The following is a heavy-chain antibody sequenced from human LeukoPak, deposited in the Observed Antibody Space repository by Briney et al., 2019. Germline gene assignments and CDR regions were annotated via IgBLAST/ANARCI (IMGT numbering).Heavy chain of an antibody. CDR3: ARLLTGYPTRYYYYYGMDV. CDR2: INHSGNT. D-gene: IGHD3-9*01. V-gene: IGHV4-34*01. CDR1: GGSFSGYY. J-gene: IGHJ6*02. Sequence: SETLSLTCAVYGGSFSGYYWSWIRQPPGKGLEWIGEINHSGNTNYNPSLKSRVTISVDTSKNQFSLKLSSVTAADTAVYYCARLLTGYPTRYYYYYGMDVWGQGTTVTVSS.